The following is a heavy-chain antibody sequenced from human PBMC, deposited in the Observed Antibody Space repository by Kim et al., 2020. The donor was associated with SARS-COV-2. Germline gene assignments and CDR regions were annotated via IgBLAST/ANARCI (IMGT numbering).Heavy chain of an antibody. CDR2: IYYSGST. V-gene: IGHV4-31*03. J-gene: IGHJ6*02. D-gene: IGHD5-12*01. CDR3: AREKVATIGRYYYYYGMDV. Sequence: SETLSLTCTVSGGSISSGGYYWSWIRQHPGKGLEWIGYIYYSGSTYYNPSLKSRVTISVDTSKNQFSLKLSSVTAADTAVYYCAREKVATIGRYYYYYGMDVWGQGTTVTVSS. CDR1: GGSISSGGYY.